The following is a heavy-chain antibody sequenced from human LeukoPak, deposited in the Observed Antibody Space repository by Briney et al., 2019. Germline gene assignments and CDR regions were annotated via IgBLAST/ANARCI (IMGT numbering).Heavy chain of an antibody. CDR1: GYTFTSYG. J-gene: IGHJ4*02. Sequence: ASVKVSCKASGYTFTSYGISWVRQAPGQGLEWMGWISAYNGNTNYAQKLQGRVTMTTDTSTSTAYMELRSLRSDGTAVYYCASGSGYYYADYYFDYWGQGTLVTVSS. D-gene: IGHD3-22*01. CDR3: ASGSGYYYADYYFDY. CDR2: ISAYNGNT. V-gene: IGHV1-18*01.